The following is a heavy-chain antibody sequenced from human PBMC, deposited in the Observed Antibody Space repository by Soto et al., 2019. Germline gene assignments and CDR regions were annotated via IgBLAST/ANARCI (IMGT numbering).Heavy chain of an antibody. CDR2: INSDGSST. CDR3: ARGAYWSGGTCYHDRGIVDY. CDR1: GFTFSSYW. D-gene: IGHD2-15*01. J-gene: IGHJ4*02. V-gene: IGHV3-74*01. Sequence: EVQLVESGGGLVQPGGSLRLSCAGSGFTFSSYWMHWVRQGPGKGLVLVSRINSDGSSTTYADSVKGRFTISRDNAKNTLYLQMNSLRAEDTAVYYCARGAYWSGGTCYHDRGIVDYWGQGTLVTVSS.